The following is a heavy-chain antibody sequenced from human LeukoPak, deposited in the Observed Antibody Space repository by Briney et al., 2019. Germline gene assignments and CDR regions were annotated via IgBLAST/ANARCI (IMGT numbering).Heavy chain of an antibody. CDR1: GYTFTSYY. Sequence: ASVKVSCKASGYTFTSYYMHWVRQAPGQGLEWMGIINPSGGSTSYAQKFQGRVTMTRDTSTSTVYMELSSLRSEDTAVYYCARVFAEYQPTGAFDIWGQGTMVTVSS. CDR2: INPSGGST. D-gene: IGHD2-2*01. CDR3: ARVFAEYQPTGAFDI. J-gene: IGHJ3*02. V-gene: IGHV1-46*01.